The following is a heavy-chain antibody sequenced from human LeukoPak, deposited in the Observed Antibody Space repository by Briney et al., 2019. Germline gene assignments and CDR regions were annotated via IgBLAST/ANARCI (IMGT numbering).Heavy chain of an antibody. J-gene: IGHJ4*02. V-gene: IGHV1-46*01. CDR2: INPSGGST. CDR1: GYTFTSYY. D-gene: IGHD3-22*01. CDR3: ARDQYYDSSGYYDY. Sequence: GASVKVSCKASGYTFTSYYMHWVRQAPGQGLEWMGIINPSGGSTNYAQKFQGRVTITADKSTSTAYMELSSLRSEDTAVYYCARDQYYDSSGYYDYWGQGTLVTVSS.